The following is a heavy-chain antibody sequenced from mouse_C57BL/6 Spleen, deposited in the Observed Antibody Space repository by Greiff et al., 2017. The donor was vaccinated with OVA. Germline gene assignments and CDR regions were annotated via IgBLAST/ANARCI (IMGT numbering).Heavy chain of an antibody. V-gene: IGHV1-26*01. CDR2: INPNNGGT. CDR1: GYTFTDYY. CDR3: VYDYEGYFDV. Sequence: EVQLQQSGPELVKPGASVKISCKASGYTFTDYYMNWVKQSHGKSLEWIGDINPNNGGTSYNQKFKGKATLTVDKSSSTAYMELRSLTSEDAAVYYCVYDYEGYFDVGCTGTTATVSS. D-gene: IGHD2-4*01. J-gene: IGHJ1*03.